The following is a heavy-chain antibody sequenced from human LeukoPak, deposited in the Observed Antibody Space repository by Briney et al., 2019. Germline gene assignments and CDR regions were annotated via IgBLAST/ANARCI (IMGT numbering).Heavy chain of an antibody. CDR3: AKDRHYYDSSGYPRGEFDY. V-gene: IGHV3-23*01. J-gene: IGHJ4*02. Sequence: GGSLRLSCAASGFTFSSYAMSWVRQAPGKGLEWVSATSGSGGSTYYADSVKGRFTISRDNSKNTLYLQMNSLRAEDTAVYYCAKDRHYYDSSGYPRGEFDYWGQGTLVTVSS. CDR1: GFTFSSYA. CDR2: TSGSGGST. D-gene: IGHD3-22*01.